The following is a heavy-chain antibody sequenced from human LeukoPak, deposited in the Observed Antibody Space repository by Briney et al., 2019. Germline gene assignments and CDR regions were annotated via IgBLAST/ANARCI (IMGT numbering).Heavy chain of an antibody. CDR1: GFTVSSNY. Sequence: TGGSLRLSCAASGFTVSSNYMSWVRQAPGKGLEWVSVIYSGGSTYYADSVKGRFTISRDNSKNTLYLQMNSPRAEDTAVYYCARPLMTTVTNDAFDIWGQGTMVTVSS. CDR2: IYSGGST. D-gene: IGHD4-17*01. V-gene: IGHV3-66*04. CDR3: ARPLMTTVTNDAFDI. J-gene: IGHJ3*02.